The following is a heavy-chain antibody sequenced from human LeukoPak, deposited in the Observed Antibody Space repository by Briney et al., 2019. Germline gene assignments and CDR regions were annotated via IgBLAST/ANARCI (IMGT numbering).Heavy chain of an antibody. D-gene: IGHD3-22*01. CDR2: IYYSGST. J-gene: IGHJ4*02. CDR1: GGSISSTSYY. Sequence: SETLSLTCTVSGGSISSTSYYWGWIRQPPGKGLEWIGSIYYSGSTYYNPSLKSRVTISVDTSKNQFSLKLSSVTAADTAVYYCARDYSDSSGYSFDYWGQGTLVTVSS. V-gene: IGHV4-39*07. CDR3: ARDYSDSSGYSFDY.